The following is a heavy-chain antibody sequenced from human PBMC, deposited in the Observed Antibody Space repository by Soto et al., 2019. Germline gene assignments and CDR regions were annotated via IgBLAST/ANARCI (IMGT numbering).Heavy chain of an antibody. Sequence: GGSLRLSCAASGFTFSSYAMSWVRQAPGKGLEWVSAISGSGGSTYYADSVKGRFTISRDNSKNTLYLQMNSLRAEDADIYYCAKDWGRSGEPDAFDIWGQGTMVTVSS. CDR1: GFTFSSYA. J-gene: IGHJ3*02. CDR2: ISGSGGST. CDR3: AKDWGRSGEPDAFDI. V-gene: IGHV3-23*01. D-gene: IGHD3-16*01.